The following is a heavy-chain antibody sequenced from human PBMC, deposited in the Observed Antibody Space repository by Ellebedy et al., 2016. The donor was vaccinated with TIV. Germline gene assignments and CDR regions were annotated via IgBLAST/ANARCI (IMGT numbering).Heavy chain of an antibody. D-gene: IGHD2/OR15-2a*01. V-gene: IGHV3-23*01. J-gene: IGHJ4*02. CDR3: ARDPPADRLSTWG. Sequence: GESLKISCAASGFTFSSYAMIWVRQAPGKGLEWVSTVSSSGYNTFYADSVKGRFTISRDSSDNTVYLQMNSLRVEDTAVYYCARDPPADRLSTWGWGQGTLVTVSS. CDR1: GFTFSSYA. CDR2: VSSSGYNT.